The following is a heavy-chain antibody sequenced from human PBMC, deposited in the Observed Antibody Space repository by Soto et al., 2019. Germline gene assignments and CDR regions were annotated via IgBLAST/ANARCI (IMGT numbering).Heavy chain of an antibody. CDR3: ARHFGRDARVVKAPTQTDYYYGMDV. D-gene: IGHD2-2*01. V-gene: IGHV5-10-1*01. Sequence: GESLKISCKGSGYSFTSYWISWVRQMPGKGLEWMGRIDPSDSYTNYSPSFQGHVTISADKSISTAYLQWSSLKASDTAMYYCARHFGRDARVVKAPTQTDYYYGMDVWGQGTTVTVSS. CDR1: GYSFTSYW. J-gene: IGHJ6*02. CDR2: IDPSDSYT.